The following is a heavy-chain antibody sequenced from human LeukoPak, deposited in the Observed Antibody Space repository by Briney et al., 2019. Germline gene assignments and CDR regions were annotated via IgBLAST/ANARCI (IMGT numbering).Heavy chain of an antibody. V-gene: IGHV4-34*01. Sequence: SETLSLTCAVYGGSFSGYYWSWIRQPPGKGLEWIGEINHSGSTNYNPSLKSRVTISVDTSENQFSLKLSSVTAADTAVYYCARIRRRQAFDIWGQGTMVTVSS. J-gene: IGHJ3*02. CDR1: GGSFSGYY. CDR2: INHSGST. CDR3: ARIRRRQAFDI.